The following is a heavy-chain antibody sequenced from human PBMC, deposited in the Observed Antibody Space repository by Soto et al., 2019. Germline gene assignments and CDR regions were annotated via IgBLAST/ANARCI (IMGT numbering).Heavy chain of an antibody. J-gene: IGHJ4*02. Sequence: EVQLVESGGGLVKPGGSLRVSCAASGFTFSSYTMNWVRQAPGKGLEWISAISSGGTYTYYADSVKGRFTVSRDNAKNSLFLRMSSLRVEDTALYHCVRRPEDDRGDYWGQGTLVTVSS. V-gene: IGHV3-21*02. CDR2: ISSGGTYT. CDR1: GFTFSSYT. CDR3: VRRPEDDRGDY.